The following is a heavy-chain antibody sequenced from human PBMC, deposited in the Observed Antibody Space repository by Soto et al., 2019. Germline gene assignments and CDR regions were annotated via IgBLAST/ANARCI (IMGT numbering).Heavy chain of an antibody. D-gene: IGHD2-8*01. CDR2: IKSKTDGGTT. CDR3: TTERIVLMVFLDAFDI. CDR1: GFTFSNAW. J-gene: IGHJ3*02. V-gene: IGHV3-15*01. Sequence: GGSLRLSCAASGFTFSNAWMSWVRQAPGKGLEWVGRIKSKTDGGTTDYAAPVKGRFTISRDDSKNTLYLQMNSLKTEDTAVYYCTTERIVLMVFLDAFDIWGQGTMVTVSS.